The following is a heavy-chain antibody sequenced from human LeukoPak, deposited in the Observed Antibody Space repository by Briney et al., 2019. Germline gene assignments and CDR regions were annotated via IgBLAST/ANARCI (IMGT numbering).Heavy chain of an antibody. CDR1: GYTFASYD. Sequence: ASVKVSCKASGYTFASYDINWVRQATGQGLEWMGWMNPNSGNTGYAQKFQGRVTMTRNTSISTAYMELSSLRSEDTAVYYCARAHSSSWWGSNYYGMDVWGQGTTVTVSS. J-gene: IGHJ6*02. D-gene: IGHD6-13*01. CDR2: MNPNSGNT. CDR3: ARAHSSSWWGSNYYGMDV. V-gene: IGHV1-8*01.